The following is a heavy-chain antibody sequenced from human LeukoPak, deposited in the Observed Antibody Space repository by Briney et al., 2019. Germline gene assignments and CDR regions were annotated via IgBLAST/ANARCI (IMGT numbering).Heavy chain of an antibody. J-gene: IGHJ4*02. CDR1: GGSISSYY. CDR2: IYYTGSI. Sequence: SETLSLTCSVSGGSISSYYWSWIRQPPGKGLEWIGYIYYTGSINYNPSLKSRVTISVDTSKNQFSLKLSSVTAADTAVYYCARHASYFYSSPYADWGQGTLVTVSS. CDR3: ARHASYFYSSPYAD. V-gene: IGHV4-59*01. D-gene: IGHD3-22*01.